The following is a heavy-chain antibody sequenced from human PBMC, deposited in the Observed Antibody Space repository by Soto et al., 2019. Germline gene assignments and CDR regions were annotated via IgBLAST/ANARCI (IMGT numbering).Heavy chain of an antibody. V-gene: IGHV3-21*01. D-gene: IGHD5-12*01. J-gene: IGHJ5*02. Sequence: GGSLRLSCAASGFTFSSYSMNWVRQAPGKGLEWVSSISSSSSYIYYADSVKGRFTISRDNAKNSLYLQMNSLRAEDTAVYYCARDPDGYNFFDPWGQGTLVTVSS. CDR3: ARDPDGYNFFDP. CDR2: ISSSSSYI. CDR1: GFTFSSYS.